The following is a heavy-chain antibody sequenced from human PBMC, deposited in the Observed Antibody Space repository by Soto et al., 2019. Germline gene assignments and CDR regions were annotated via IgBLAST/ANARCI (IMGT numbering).Heavy chain of an antibody. Sequence: GGSLRLSCAASGFTFSNYAMNWVRQAPGKGLEWVSHINGNGGETWCADSVKGRFTISRDNSKNTLYVQMSSLRAEDTAVYYCAKRLRDGLSSPFDYWGQGTLVPVSS. J-gene: IGHJ4*02. V-gene: IGHV3-23*01. CDR3: AKRLRDGLSSPFDY. CDR2: INGNGGET. D-gene: IGHD3-16*01. CDR1: GFTFSNYA.